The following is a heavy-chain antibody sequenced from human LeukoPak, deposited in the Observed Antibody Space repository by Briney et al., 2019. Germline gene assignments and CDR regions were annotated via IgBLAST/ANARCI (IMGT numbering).Heavy chain of an antibody. J-gene: IGHJ4*02. CDR3: ARLRTGRFSTSWFDY. Sequence: GGSLRLSCAASGFNFSTFTMNWVRQAPGKGLEWVSSITSSGSTIFYADSVKGRFTVSRDNAKNSLYLQVYSLTVEDTATYYCARLRTGRFSTSWFDYWGQGSLVTVSS. CDR1: GFNFSTFT. D-gene: IGHD6-13*01. CDR2: ITSSGSTI. V-gene: IGHV3-48*04.